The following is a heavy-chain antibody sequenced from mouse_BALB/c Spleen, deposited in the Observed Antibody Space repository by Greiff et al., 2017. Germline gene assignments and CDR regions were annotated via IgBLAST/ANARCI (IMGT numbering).Heavy chain of an antibody. V-gene: IGHV14-3*02. CDR3: AATVVAKEFAY. CDR2: IDPANGNT. Sequence: EVQLQQSGAELVRPGALVKLSCKASGFNIKDTYMHWVKQRPEQGLEWIGRIDPANGNTKYDPKFQGKATITADTSSNTAYLQLSSLTSEDTAVYYCAATVVAKEFAYWGQGTLVTVSA. D-gene: IGHD1-1*01. CDR1: GFNIKDTY. J-gene: IGHJ3*01.